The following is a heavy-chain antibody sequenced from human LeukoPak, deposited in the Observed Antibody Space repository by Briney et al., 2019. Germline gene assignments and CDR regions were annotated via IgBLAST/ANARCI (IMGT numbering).Heavy chain of an antibody. J-gene: IGHJ4*02. CDR3: ARLLAYCGGDCYLFDY. Sequence: SETLSLTCTVSGGSTSSYYWSWIRQPPGKGLEWIGYIYYSGSTNYNPSLKSRVTISVDTSKNQFSLKLSSVTAADTAVYYCARLLAYCGGDCYLFDYWGQGTLVTVSS. D-gene: IGHD2-21*02. V-gene: IGHV4-59*08. CDR2: IYYSGST. CDR1: GGSTSSYY.